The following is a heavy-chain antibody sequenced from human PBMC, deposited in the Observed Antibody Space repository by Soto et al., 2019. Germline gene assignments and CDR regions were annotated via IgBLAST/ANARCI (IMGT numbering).Heavy chain of an antibody. Sequence: SVKASCKASGGTFSSYTISWVRQAPGQGLEWMGRIIPILGIANYAQKFQGRVTITADKSTSTAYMELSSLRSEDTAVYYCARDIRTKRTYYYDSSGYRAAGMDVWGQGTTVTVSS. J-gene: IGHJ6*02. V-gene: IGHV1-69*04. CDR1: GGTFSSYT. D-gene: IGHD3-22*01. CDR3: ARDIRTKRTYYYDSSGYRAAGMDV. CDR2: IIPILGIA.